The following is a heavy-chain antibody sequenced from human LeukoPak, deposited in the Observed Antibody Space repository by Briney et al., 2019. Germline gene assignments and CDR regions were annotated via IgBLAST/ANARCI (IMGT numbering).Heavy chain of an antibody. Sequence: GGSLRLSCAASGFTFSSYGMHWVRQAPGKGLEWVAVISYDGSNKYYADSVKGRFTISRDNSKNTLYLQMNSLRAEDTAVYYCARVGITGTTPDYWGLGTLVTVSS. D-gene: IGHD1-7*01. CDR2: ISYDGSNK. V-gene: IGHV3-30*03. CDR1: GFTFSSYG. CDR3: ARVGITGTTPDY. J-gene: IGHJ4*02.